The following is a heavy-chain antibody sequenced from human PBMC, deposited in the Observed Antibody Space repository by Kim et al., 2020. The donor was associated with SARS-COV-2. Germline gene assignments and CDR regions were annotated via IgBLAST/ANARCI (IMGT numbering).Heavy chain of an antibody. CDR3: TRGRYDSSGYYYGMDV. D-gene: IGHD3-22*01. V-gene: IGHV3-49*04. CDR2: IRSKAYGGTT. Sequence: GGSLRLSCTASGFTFGDYAMSWVRQAPGKGLEWVGFIRSKAYGGTTEYAASVKGRFTISRDDSKSIAYLQMNSLKTEDTAVYYCTRGRYDSSGYYYGMDVWGQRTTVTVSS. CDR1: GFTFGDYA. J-gene: IGHJ6*02.